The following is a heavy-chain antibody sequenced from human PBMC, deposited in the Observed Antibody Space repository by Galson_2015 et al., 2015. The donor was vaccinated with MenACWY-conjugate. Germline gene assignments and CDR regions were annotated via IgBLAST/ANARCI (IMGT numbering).Heavy chain of an antibody. Sequence: SLRLSCAASGFTFSSYNMHWVRQAPGKGLQWVSSISSYSTYIYYEDSLKGRFTISRDNANNSLYLELNTLRAEDTAVYFCAREDTNWKFDRWGQGTPVTVSS. CDR3: AREDTNWKFDR. CDR1: GFTFSSYN. D-gene: IGHD1-20*01. V-gene: IGHV3-21*01. J-gene: IGHJ5*02. CDR2: ISSYSTYI.